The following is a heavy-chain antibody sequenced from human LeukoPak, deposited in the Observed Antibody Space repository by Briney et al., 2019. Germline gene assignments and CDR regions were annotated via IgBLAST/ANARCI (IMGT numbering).Heavy chain of an antibody. D-gene: IGHD6-19*01. Sequence: SVKVSCKASGGTFSSYAISRVRQAPGQGLEWMGGIIPIFGTANYAQKFQGRVTITTDESTSTAYMELSSLRSEDTAVYYCARAYSSGSDYFDYWGQGTLVTVSS. CDR1: GGTFSSYA. CDR2: IIPIFGTA. CDR3: ARAYSSGSDYFDY. J-gene: IGHJ4*02. V-gene: IGHV1-69*05.